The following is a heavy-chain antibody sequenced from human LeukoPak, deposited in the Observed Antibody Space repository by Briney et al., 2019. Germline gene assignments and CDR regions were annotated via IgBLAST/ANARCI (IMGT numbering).Heavy chain of an antibody. V-gene: IGHV3-66*01. CDR3: AAKGNGYTGIYLFAH. D-gene: IGHD1-26*01. CDR2: LYASGIT. Sequence: GGSLRLSCAASGFTVSSNYMSWVRQAPGKGLEWVSVLYASGITKYADSVRGRFTISRDTSDNTLHLQMNGLGAEDSAVYYCAAKGNGYTGIYLFAHWGQGTLVTVSS. CDR1: GFTVSSNY. J-gene: IGHJ4*02.